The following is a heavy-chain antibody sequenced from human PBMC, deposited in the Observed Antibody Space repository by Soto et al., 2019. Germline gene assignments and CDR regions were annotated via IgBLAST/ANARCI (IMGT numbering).Heavy chain of an antibody. CDR2: ISYDGSNK. Sequence: QVQLVESGGGVVQPGRSLRLSCAASGFTFSSYGMHWVRQAPGKGLEWVAVISYDGSNKYYADSVKGRFTISRDNSKNTLYLQMNSLRAEDTAVYYCARDNWGGAVAGTVDYWGQGTLVTVSS. CDR1: GFTFSSYG. J-gene: IGHJ4*02. CDR3: ARDNWGGAVAGTVDY. V-gene: IGHV3-30*03. D-gene: IGHD6-19*01.